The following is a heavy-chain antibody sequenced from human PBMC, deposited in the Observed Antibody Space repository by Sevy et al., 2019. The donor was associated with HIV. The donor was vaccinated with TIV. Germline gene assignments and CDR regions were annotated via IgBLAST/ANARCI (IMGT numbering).Heavy chain of an antibody. Sequence: GGSLRLSCAASGFTFSSYAMSWVRQAPGKGLEWVSAISGSGGSTYYADSVKGRFTISRDNSKNTRYLQMNSLRAEDTAVYYCAKVIEDIVLIGLFDYWGQGTLVTVSS. CDR1: GFTFSSYA. CDR3: AKVIEDIVLIGLFDY. D-gene: IGHD2-8*01. V-gene: IGHV3-23*01. CDR2: ISGSGGST. J-gene: IGHJ4*02.